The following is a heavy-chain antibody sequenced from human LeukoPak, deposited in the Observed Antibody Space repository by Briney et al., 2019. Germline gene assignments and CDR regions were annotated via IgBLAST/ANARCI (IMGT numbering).Heavy chain of an antibody. Sequence: SETLSLTCTVSGGSISSYYWSWIRQPPGEGLEWIGYIYYSGSTNYNPSLKSRVTISVDTSKNQFSLKLSSVTAEDTAVYYCARFRYTAMASFDYWGQGTLVTVSS. D-gene: IGHD5-18*01. CDR2: IYYSGST. CDR3: ARFRYTAMASFDY. J-gene: IGHJ4*02. CDR1: GGSISSYY. V-gene: IGHV4-59*01.